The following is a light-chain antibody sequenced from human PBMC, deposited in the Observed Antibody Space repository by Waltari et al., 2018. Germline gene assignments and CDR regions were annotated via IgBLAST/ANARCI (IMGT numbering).Light chain of an antibody. V-gene: IGKV3-20*01. CDR2: DTS. J-gene: IGKJ4*01. CDR3: QQYDISPLT. CDR1: QTVRATY. Sequence: ELVLTQSPGTLSLSTGERATLSCRASQTVRATYLAWYQQNPGQAPTLVIHDTSSRATGIPDRFSGSGSGTDFSLTISSLEPEDFAVYYCQQYDISPLTFGGGTKVETK.